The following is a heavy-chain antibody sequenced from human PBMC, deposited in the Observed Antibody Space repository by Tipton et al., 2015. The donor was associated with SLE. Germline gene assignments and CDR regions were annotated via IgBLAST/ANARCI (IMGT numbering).Heavy chain of an antibody. D-gene: IGHD5-24*01. CDR1: GGSISSSGYY. J-gene: IGHJ4*02. Sequence: TLSLTCTVSGGSISSSGYYWGWIRQPPGKGLEWIGSIFYNGNTYYSPSFKSRVTISLDTSKNQFSLKLNSVTAADTTVYYCARHCQLSPFVYWSLGTLVTVSS. CDR2: IFYNGNT. V-gene: IGHV4-39*07. CDR3: ARHCQLSPFVY.